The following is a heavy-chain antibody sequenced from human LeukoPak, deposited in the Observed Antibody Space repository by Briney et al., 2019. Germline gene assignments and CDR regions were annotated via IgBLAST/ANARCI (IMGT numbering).Heavy chain of an antibody. V-gene: IGHV3-7*01. D-gene: IGHD6-6*01. J-gene: IGHJ4*02. CDR3: ARAREAARPFGLPLVAYYFDY. CDR1: GFTFSSYW. Sequence: PGGSLRLSCAASGFTFSSYWMSWVRQAPGKGLEWVANIKQDGSEKYYVDSVKGRFTISRDNAKNSLYLQMNSLRAEDTAVYYSARAREAARPFGLPLVAYYFDYWGQGTLVTVSS. CDR2: IKQDGSEK.